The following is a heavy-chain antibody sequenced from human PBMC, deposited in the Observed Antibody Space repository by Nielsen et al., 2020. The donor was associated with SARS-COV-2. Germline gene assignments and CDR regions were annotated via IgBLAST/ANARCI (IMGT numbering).Heavy chain of an antibody. Sequence: WLRQPPGKGLEWIGYIYYSGSTYSSPSLKSRVTMSVDTSKNRFSLKLSSVTAADTAVYYCARGYYGSGSYYNRARVHYYGMDVWGQGTTVTVSS. V-gene: IGHV4-31*02. D-gene: IGHD3-10*01. J-gene: IGHJ6*02. CDR2: IYYSGST. CDR3: ARGYYGSGSYYNRARVHYYGMDV.